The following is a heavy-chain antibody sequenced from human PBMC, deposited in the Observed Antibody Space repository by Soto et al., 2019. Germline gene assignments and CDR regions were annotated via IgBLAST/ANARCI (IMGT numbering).Heavy chain of an antibody. CDR1: GFTFSSYA. CDR2: ISSNGGST. CDR3: ARGPVIVYSGSPKADFDI. J-gene: IGHJ3*02. V-gene: IGHV3-64D*06. D-gene: IGHD1-26*01. Sequence: GGSLRLSCSASGFTFSSYAMHWVRQAPGKGLEYVSAISSNGGSTYYTDSVKGRFTISRDNSKNTLYLQMSSLRAEHTAVYYYARGPVIVYSGSPKADFDIWGQDTTVPLSS.